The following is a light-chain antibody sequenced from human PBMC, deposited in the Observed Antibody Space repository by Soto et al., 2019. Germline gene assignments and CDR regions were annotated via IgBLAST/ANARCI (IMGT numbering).Light chain of an antibody. CDR3: LQHETYPRT. CDR2: KAS. Sequence: DIQMTQSPSTLSASVGDRVTITCRASQRISSWLAWYQQKPGKVPKLLIYKASTLASGVPSRFSGSGSGTEFTLTISSLQPEDFATYYCLQHETYPRTFGQGTKVDIK. CDR1: QRISSW. J-gene: IGKJ1*01. V-gene: IGKV1-5*03.